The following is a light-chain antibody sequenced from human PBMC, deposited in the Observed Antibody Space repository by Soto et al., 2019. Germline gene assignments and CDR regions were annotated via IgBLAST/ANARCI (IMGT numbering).Light chain of an antibody. CDR1: SXDIGSYDH. V-gene: IGLV2-14*03. CDR3: ISYTDRQSYL. Sequence: QSVLTQPASVSGSPGQSITISCSGTSXDIGSYDHVAWYQQFPGKSPKLIIYAVSDRPSGVSDRFSGSKSGISASLTISGLQTEDEADYYCISYTDRQSYLFGTGTKVTFL. CDR2: AVS. J-gene: IGLJ1*01.